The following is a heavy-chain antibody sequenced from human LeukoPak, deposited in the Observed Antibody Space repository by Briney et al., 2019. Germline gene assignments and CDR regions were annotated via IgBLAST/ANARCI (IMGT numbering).Heavy chain of an antibody. Sequence: GGSLRLSCAVSGFSVSSFGMSWVRQAPGKGLEWISAISVDGETTYYADSVKGRFIISRDNSKNTLYLQLSSLRAEDTAVYYCAQGYSSGWYPNWGQGSLVSVSS. D-gene: IGHD6-19*01. V-gene: IGHV3-23*01. CDR2: ISVDGETT. CDR1: GFSVSSFG. J-gene: IGHJ4*02. CDR3: AQGYSSGWYPN.